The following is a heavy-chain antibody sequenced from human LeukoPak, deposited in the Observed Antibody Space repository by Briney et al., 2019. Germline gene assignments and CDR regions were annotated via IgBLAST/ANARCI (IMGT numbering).Heavy chain of an antibody. J-gene: IGHJ3*02. V-gene: IGHV3-11*01. CDR1: GFTFSDYY. CDR2: ISSSGSTI. Sequence: PGGSLRLSCAASGFTFSDYYMSWIRQAPGKGLEWVSYISSSGSTIYYADSVKGRFTISRDNAKNSLYLQMNSLRAEDTAVYYCAREQQLVDDDAFDIWGQGTMVTVSS. D-gene: IGHD6-13*01. CDR3: AREQQLVDDDAFDI.